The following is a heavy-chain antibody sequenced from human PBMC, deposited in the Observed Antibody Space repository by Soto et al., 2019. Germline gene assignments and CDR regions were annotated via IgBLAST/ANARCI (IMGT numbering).Heavy chain of an antibody. CDR1: GFSVSSNY. CDR2: IYSGGST. V-gene: IGHV3-53*02. J-gene: IGHJ4*02. CDR3: ARGGGAWFGELSIDY. Sequence: DVQLVETGGGLIQPGGSLRLSCAASGFSVSSNYMSWVRQAPGKGLEWVSVIYSGGSTYYADSVKGRFTIARDNSKNTLYLQMDSLRAEDTAVYYCARGGGAWFGELSIDYWGQGTLVTVSS. D-gene: IGHD3-10*01.